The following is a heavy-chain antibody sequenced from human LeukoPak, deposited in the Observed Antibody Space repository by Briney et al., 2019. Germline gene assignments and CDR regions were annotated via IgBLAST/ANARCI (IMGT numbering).Heavy chain of an antibody. V-gene: IGHV4-39*07. D-gene: IGHD2-15*01. CDR3: ARGLVGGPFDP. CDR2: IYYSGST. CDR1: GGSISSSSYY. J-gene: IGHJ5*02. Sequence: SETLSLTCTVSGGSISSSSYYWGWIRQPPGKGLEWIVSIYYSGSTYYNPSLKSRVTISVDTSKSQCSLKLTSVTAADTAVYYCARGLVGGPFDPWGQGTLVTVSS.